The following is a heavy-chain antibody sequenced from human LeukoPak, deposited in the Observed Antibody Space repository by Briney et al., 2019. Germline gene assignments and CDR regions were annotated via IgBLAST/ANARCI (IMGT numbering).Heavy chain of an antibody. J-gene: IGHJ4*02. CDR1: GYTFTSYY. D-gene: IGHD5-12*01. CDR2: INPSGGST. CDR3: ARDLRGPYSGYETYYFDY. V-gene: IGHV1-46*01. Sequence: ASVKVSCKASGYTFTSYYMHWVRQAPGQGLEWMGIINPSGGSTSYAQKFQGRVTMTRDTSTSTVYMGLSSLRSEDTAVYYCARDLRGPYSGYETYYFDYWGQGTLVTASS.